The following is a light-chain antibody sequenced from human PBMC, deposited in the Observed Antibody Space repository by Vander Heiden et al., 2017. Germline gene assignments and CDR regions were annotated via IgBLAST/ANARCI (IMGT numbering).Light chain of an antibody. Sequence: SYVRTQARSVASAPGQTTRITCGGKNMGSKRVHWYQQKPGQASVRGVDEDSDRPSGIPERFVVFNAGKRVPLKIVSVVDGYEVDLCCKRWDSCGEHGVFGGGNKLTVL. V-gene: IGLV3-21*02. CDR3: KRWDSCGEHGV. CDR2: EDS. CDR1: NMGSKR. J-gene: IGLJ3*02.